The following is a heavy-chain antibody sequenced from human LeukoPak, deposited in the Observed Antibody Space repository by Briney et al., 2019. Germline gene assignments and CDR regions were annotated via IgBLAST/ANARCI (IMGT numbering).Heavy chain of an antibody. D-gene: IGHD6-19*01. J-gene: IGHJ4*02. V-gene: IGHV3-9*01. CDR3: AKGRYIAVAGRGDYFDY. Sequence: GRPLRLSCAASGFSFDDYDMHWVRQAPGKGLEWVSGISWNSGSIGYADSVKGRFTISRDNAKNSLYLQMNSLRAEDTALYYCAKGRYIAVAGRGDYFDYWGQGTLVTVSS. CDR2: ISWNSGSI. CDR1: GFSFDDYD.